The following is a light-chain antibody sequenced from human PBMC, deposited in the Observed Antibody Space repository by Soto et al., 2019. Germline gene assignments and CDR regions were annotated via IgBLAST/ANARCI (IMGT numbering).Light chain of an antibody. CDR1: SSNLGAYYD. J-gene: IGLJ2*01. CDR2: RSD. V-gene: IGLV1-40*01. Sequence: QSVLTQPPSVSGAPGQRVTISCTGSSSNLGAYYDVHWYQQLPGRAPKLVIYRSDNRPSGVPERFSGSKSGTSAFLAITGLQAEDEAYYYCQAYGSSLSVVFGGGTELTVL. CDR3: QAYGSSLSVV.